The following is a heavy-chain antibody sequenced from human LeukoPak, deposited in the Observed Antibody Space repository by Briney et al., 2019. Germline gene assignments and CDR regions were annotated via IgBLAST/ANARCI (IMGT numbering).Heavy chain of an antibody. J-gene: IGHJ4*02. V-gene: IGHV4-34*01. D-gene: IGHD6-19*01. CDR3: ARTKSGRGSGWFDY. CDR1: GGSFSGYY. Sequence: SETLSLTCAAYGGSFSGYYWSWIRQPPGKGLEWIGEINHSGSTNYNPSLKSRVTISVDTSKNQFSLKLSSVTAADTAVYYCARTKSGRGSGWFDYWGQGTLVTVSS. CDR2: INHSGST.